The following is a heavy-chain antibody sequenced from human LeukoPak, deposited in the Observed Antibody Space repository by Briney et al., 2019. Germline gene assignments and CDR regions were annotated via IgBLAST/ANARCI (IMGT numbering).Heavy chain of an antibody. Sequence: SETLSLTCTVSGGSISSYYWSWIRQPPGKGLEWIGYIYYSGSTNYNPSLKSRVTISVDTSKNQFSLKLSSVTAADTAVYYCVRPLSSGYYFVKWGQGTLVTVSS. CDR2: IYYSGST. CDR3: VRPLSSGYYFVK. D-gene: IGHD3-22*01. V-gene: IGHV4-59*12. J-gene: IGHJ4*02. CDR1: GGSISSYY.